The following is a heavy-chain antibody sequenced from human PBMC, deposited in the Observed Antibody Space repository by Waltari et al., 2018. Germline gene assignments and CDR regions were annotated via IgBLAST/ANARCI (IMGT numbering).Heavy chain of an antibody. V-gene: IGHV2-70*04. CDR1: GFSLSTRGMR. D-gene: IGHD4-17*01. CDR2: IYWDDDR. Sequence: QVTLKESGPALVKPAQTLTLTCTFSGFSLSTRGMRVSWIRQPPGKALEWLSRIYWDDDRFYSTSLKSRLTISKDTSKNQVVLTMTNMDPVDTGTYYCARIAYGTTATTDAFDIWGQGTMVTVSS. CDR3: ARIAYGTTATTDAFDI. J-gene: IGHJ3*02.